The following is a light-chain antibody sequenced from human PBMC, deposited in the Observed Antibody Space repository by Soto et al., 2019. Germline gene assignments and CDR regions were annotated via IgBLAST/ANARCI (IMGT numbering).Light chain of an antibody. J-gene: IGLJ1*01. Sequence: QSVLTQPASVSGSPGQSITISCTGTSSDVGGYNYVSWYQHHPGKAPKLMIYDVSNRPSGVANRFSCSKSGNTASLTISGLQPEDEADYYCSSYTTSNTRQIVFGTGTKVTDL. V-gene: IGLV2-14*03. CDR1: SSDVGGYNY. CDR3: SSYTTSNTRQIV. CDR2: DVS.